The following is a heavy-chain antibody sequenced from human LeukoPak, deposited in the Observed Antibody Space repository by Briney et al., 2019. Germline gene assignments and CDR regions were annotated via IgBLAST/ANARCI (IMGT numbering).Heavy chain of an antibody. CDR2: ISSSSSYI. J-gene: IGHJ4*02. Sequence: PGGSPRLSCAASGFTSSSYSMNWVRQAPGKGLEWVSSISSSSSYIYYADSVKGRFTISRDNAKNSLYLQMNSLRAEDTAVYYCARALTIFGVVVGYWGQGTLVTVSS. CDR1: GFTSSSYS. D-gene: IGHD3-3*01. CDR3: ARALTIFGVVVGY. V-gene: IGHV3-21*01.